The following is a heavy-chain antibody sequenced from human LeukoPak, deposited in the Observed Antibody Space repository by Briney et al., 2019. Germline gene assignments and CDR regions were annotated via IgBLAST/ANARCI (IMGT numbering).Heavy chain of an antibody. CDR3: ARYYCSGGSRDAFDY. V-gene: IGHV1-18*01. J-gene: IGHJ4*02. D-gene: IGHD2-15*01. CDR1: GYTFTSYG. CDR2: ISAYNGNT. Sequence: ASVKVSCKASGYTFTSYGISWVRQAPGQGLEWMGWISAYNGNTNYAQKLQGRVTMTTDTSTSTAYMELRSLRSDDTAVYYCARYYCSGGSRDAFDYWGQGTLVTVSS.